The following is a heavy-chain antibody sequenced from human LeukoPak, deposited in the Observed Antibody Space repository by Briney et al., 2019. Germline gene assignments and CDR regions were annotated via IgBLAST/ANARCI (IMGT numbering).Heavy chain of an antibody. D-gene: IGHD5-24*01. CDR2: IYDGGIGK. CDR1: GVLFNKYS. Sequence: GGSLRLSCAASGVLFNKYSMRWVRQAPGEGLEWVGDIYDGGIGKWYVDSVKGRFTMSRDNAKNSLFLEMNSLRVEDTAIYYCARDRGDGYNYRSPFDSWGQGTLVTVSS. V-gene: IGHV3-7*01. CDR3: ARDRGDGYNYRSPFDS. J-gene: IGHJ4*02.